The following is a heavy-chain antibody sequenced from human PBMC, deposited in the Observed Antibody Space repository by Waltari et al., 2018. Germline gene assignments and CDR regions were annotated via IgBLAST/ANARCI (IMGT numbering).Heavy chain of an antibody. CDR2: INPNSDGT. CDR3: AHQIGAAGTSMDI. J-gene: IGHJ4*02. D-gene: IGHD6-13*01. V-gene: IGHV1-2*02. Sequence: QVQLVQSGAEVKKPGASVKVSCKASGHTFTGYYIHWVRQAPGQGLEWMGWINPNSDGTNYAQKFQDRVIVTRDTSISTAYMELNRLGFDDTAVYYCAHQIGAAGTSMDIWGQGTLVTVSS. CDR1: GHTFTGYY.